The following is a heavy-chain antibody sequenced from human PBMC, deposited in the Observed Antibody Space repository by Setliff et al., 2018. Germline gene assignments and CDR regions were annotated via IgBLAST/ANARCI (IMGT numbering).Heavy chain of an antibody. J-gene: IGHJ4*02. D-gene: IGHD3-3*01. CDR1: GFTFSRYW. Sequence: GGSLRLSCVGSGFTFSRYWMSWVRQAPGKGLEWVANIKEDGSEKYYLDSVKGRFTMSRDNAKNSLYVEMNSPRAEDTAVYYCASVNNFYDFWSGYYGGYYFDYWGQGTLVTVSS. CDR3: ASVNNFYDFWSGYYGGYYFDY. CDR2: IKEDGSEK. V-gene: IGHV3-7*01.